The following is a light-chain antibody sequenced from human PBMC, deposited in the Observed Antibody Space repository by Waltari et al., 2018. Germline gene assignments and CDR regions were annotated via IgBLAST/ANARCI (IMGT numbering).Light chain of an antibody. CDR2: DTS. J-gene: IGKJ4*01. CDR3: QHRSNWPLN. Sequence: EIVLTQSPATLSLPPGEGATLSCRASQNVGNYLAWYQQKPGQAPRLLIYDTSNRATGIPARFSGSGSGTDFTLTISGLEPEDFAVYYCQHRSNWPLNFGGGTKVEIK. CDR1: QNVGNY. V-gene: IGKV3-11*01.